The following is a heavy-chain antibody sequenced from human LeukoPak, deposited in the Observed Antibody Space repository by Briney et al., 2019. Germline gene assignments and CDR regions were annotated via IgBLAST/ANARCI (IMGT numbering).Heavy chain of an antibody. CDR3: TRDRSRAEDD. Sequence: ETGGSLRLSCAASGFTVSDYYMSWIRQAPGKGLEWISSIGSSGSTIFYADSVRGRFTISRDNAKHSLYLQMNSLRGEDTAVYYCTRDRSRAEDDWGQGTLVTVSS. CDR2: IGSSGSTI. J-gene: IGHJ4*02. V-gene: IGHV3-11*04. D-gene: IGHD1-14*01. CDR1: GFTVSDYY.